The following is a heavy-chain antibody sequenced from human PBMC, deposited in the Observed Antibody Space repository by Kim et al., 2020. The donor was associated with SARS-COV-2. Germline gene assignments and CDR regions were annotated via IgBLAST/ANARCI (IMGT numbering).Heavy chain of an antibody. D-gene: IGHD3-10*01. CDR3: ARHGGESMIRGVLGAFDI. J-gene: IGHJ3*02. CDR2: LSYSGNI. CDR1: GGSISSYS. V-gene: IGHV4-59*08. Sequence: SETLSLTCTVSGGSISSYSWSLIRQPPGKGLEWIGYLSYSGNINYDPSLKSRVTISVDASKNQFSLKLSSVTAADTAVYYCARHGGESMIRGVLGAFDIWGQGTMVTVSS.